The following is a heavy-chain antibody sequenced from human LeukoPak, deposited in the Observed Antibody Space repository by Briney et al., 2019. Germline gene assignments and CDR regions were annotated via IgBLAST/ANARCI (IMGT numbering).Heavy chain of an antibody. CDR1: GGSISSSNW. CDR2: IYHSGST. J-gene: IGHJ4*02. Sequence: PSETLSLTCAVSGGSISSSNWWSWVRQPPGKGLEWIGEIYHSGSTNYNPSLKSRVTISVDKSKNQFSLKLSSVTAADTAVYYCASSARSGRITMVRGVTPLDYWGQGTLVTVSS. CDR3: ASSARSGRITMVRGVTPLDY. V-gene: IGHV4-4*02. D-gene: IGHD3-10*01.